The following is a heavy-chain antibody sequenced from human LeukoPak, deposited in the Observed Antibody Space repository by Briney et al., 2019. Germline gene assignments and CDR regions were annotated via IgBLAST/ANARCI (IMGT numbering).Heavy chain of an antibody. D-gene: IGHD6-19*01. CDR2: ISAYNGNT. Sequence: ASVKVSCKASGYTFTSYGIRWVRQAPGQGLEWMGWISAYNGNTSYAQKPQGRVTMTTDTSTSTAYMELRSLRSDDTAVYYCVRVAVGPDYWGQGTLVTVSS. V-gene: IGHV1-18*01. CDR3: VRVAVGPDY. J-gene: IGHJ4*02. CDR1: GYTFTSYG.